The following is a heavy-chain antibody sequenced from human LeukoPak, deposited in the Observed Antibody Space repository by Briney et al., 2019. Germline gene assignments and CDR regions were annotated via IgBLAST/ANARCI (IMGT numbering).Heavy chain of an antibody. J-gene: IGHJ4*02. CDR1: GGSISGYY. Sequence: SETLSLTCTVSGGSISGYYWTWIRQPPGKGLEWIGYIYYTGSTSYNPSLKSRDTISVDTSKNQFSLKLNSVTAADTAVYYCARDYAFWGQGTLVTVSS. D-gene: IGHD2-2*01. V-gene: IGHV4-59*01. CDR2: IYYTGST. CDR3: ARDYAF.